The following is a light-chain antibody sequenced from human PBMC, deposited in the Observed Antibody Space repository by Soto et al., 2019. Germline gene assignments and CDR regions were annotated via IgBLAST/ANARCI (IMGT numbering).Light chain of an antibody. CDR2: SAS. CDR1: QNTSVY. Sequence: DIQMTQSPSSPSASFGDRVTITCRASQNTSVYLNWYQQKPGRAPDVLIYSASTRRSGVPSRFGGSGSGTDFTLTITSLQPEDFATYYCQQTYSVPLTFGGGTKVDIK. J-gene: IGKJ4*01. CDR3: QQTYSVPLT. V-gene: IGKV1-39*01.